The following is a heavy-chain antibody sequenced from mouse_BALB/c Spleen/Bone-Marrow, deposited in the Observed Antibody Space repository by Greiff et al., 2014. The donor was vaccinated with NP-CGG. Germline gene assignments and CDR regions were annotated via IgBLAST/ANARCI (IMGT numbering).Heavy chain of an antibody. J-gene: IGHJ2*01. CDR3: ARSWLRRGFDY. Sequence: VQLQQSGPGLVKPSQSLSLTCTVTGYSITSDYAWNWIRQFPGNKPEWMGYISYSGSTSYNPSLKSRISITRDTSKNQFFLQLNSVTTEDTATYYCARSWLRRGFDYWGQGTTLTVSS. CDR1: GYSITSDYA. D-gene: IGHD2-2*01. CDR2: ISYSGST. V-gene: IGHV3-2*02.